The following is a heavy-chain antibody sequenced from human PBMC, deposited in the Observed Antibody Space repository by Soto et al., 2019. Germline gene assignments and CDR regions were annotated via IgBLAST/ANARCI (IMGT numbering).Heavy chain of an antibody. CDR1: GFSFSDYY. J-gene: IGHJ4*02. Sequence: SGGSLRLSCAASGFSFSDYYMDWVRQAPGMGLEWVARIKNKRNSYTVEYAASLDRRFTISIDDSKNSIYLQLNGLKTEDTALYFCARARRGYPPDEWGQGTLVTVSS. CDR2: IKNKRNSYTV. V-gene: IGHV3-72*01. CDR3: ARARRGYPPDE. D-gene: IGHD3-22*01.